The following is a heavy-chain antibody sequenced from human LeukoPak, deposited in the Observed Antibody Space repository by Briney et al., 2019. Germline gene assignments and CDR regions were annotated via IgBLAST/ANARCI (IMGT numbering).Heavy chain of an antibody. CDR3: ARANCTSCYGNWYFDL. D-gene: IGHD2-2*01. J-gene: IGHJ2*01. CDR2: IIPIFGTA. Sequence: ASVKVSCKASGGTFSSYAISWVRQAPGQGLEWMGGIIPIFGTANYAQKSQGRVTITADESTSTAYMELSSLRSEDTAVYYCARANCTSCYGNWYFDLWGRGTLVTVSS. CDR1: GGTFSSYA. V-gene: IGHV1-69*13.